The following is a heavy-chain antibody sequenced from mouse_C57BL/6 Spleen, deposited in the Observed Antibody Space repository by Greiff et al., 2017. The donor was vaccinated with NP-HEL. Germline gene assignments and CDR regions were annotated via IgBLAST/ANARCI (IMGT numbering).Heavy chain of an antibody. CDR1: GYTFTSYW. CDR3: ARGGRAGEKDPLDY. D-gene: IGHD3-1*01. Sequence: QVQLQQSGAELVRPGSSVKLSCKASGYTFTSYWMHWVKQRPIQGLEWIGNIDPSDSETHYNQKFKDKATLTVDKSSSTAYMQLSSLTSEDSAVYYCARGGRAGEKDPLDYLGQGTSVTVSS. J-gene: IGHJ4*01. CDR2: IDPSDSET. V-gene: IGHV1-52*01.